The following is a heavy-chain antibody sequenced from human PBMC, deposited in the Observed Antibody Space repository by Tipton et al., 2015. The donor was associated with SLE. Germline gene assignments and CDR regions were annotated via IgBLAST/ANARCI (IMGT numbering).Heavy chain of an antibody. J-gene: IGHJ6*02. D-gene: IGHD1-1*01. CDR1: GLTVSNNY. Sequence: SLRLSCAASGLTVSNNYMTWVRQAPGRGLEWVSVIYSGGNTYYTDSVKGRFTISRDNAKNTLFLQMNSLRAEDTAVYYCARDYNHRYFYYGMDVWGQGTTVTVS. CDR2: IYSGGNT. V-gene: IGHV3-66*01. CDR3: ARDYNHRYFYYGMDV.